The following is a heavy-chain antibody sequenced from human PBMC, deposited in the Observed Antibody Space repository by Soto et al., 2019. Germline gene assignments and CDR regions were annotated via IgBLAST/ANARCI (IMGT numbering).Heavy chain of an antibody. D-gene: IGHD3-10*01. CDR2: VYSSGTT. Sequence: SETLSLTCSVSGGSINSYWWSWIRQPAGKGLEWIGRVYSSGTTDYNTSLNSRATLSVETSKNQFSLKLSSVTAADTAVYYCTRDIGSYAYGEGYWGQGIQVT. CDR1: GGSINSYW. J-gene: IGHJ4*02. CDR3: TRDIGSYAYGEGY. V-gene: IGHV4-4*07.